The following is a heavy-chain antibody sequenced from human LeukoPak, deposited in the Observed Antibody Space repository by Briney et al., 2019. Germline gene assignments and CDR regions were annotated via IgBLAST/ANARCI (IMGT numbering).Heavy chain of an antibody. CDR3: AKVYDYVWGSYRPPHFDY. V-gene: IGHV3-23*01. D-gene: IGHD3-16*02. Sequence: PGGSLRLSCAASGFTFKDYAMSWVRQAPGTGLEWVSSMTGSSGSTYYADSVKGRFTISRDNSKNTLYLQMNSLRAEDTAVYYCAKVYDYVWGSYRPPHFDYWGQGTLVTVSS. J-gene: IGHJ4*02. CDR2: MTGSSGST. CDR1: GFTFKDYA.